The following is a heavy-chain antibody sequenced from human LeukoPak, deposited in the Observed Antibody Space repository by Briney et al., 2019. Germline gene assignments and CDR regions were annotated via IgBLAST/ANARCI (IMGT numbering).Heavy chain of an antibody. V-gene: IGHV4-4*07. CDR2: IYNSGST. D-gene: IGHD3-10*01. CDR3: ARQTFGVLYFDS. Sequence: SETLSLTCTVSGGSISSYYWSWIRQPAGKGLEWMGRIYNSGSTNYNPSLKSRVTISTDMSKNQISLKLSSVTAADTAVYYCARQTFGVLYFDSWGQGTLVIVSS. CDR1: GGSISSYY. J-gene: IGHJ4*02.